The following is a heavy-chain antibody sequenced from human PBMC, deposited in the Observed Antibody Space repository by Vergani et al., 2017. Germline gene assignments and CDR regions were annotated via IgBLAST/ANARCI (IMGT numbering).Heavy chain of an antibody. CDR3: ARDLLVDTAMVGAFDI. Sequence: VQLVESGGGLVQPGGSLRLSCAASGFTFSDYYMSWIRQAPGKGVEWVSYISSSSSYTNYADSVKGRFTISRDNAKNSLYLQMNSLRAEDTAVYYCARDLLVDTAMVGAFDIWGQGTMVTVSS. D-gene: IGHD5-18*01. J-gene: IGHJ3*02. CDR1: GFTFSDYY. V-gene: IGHV3-11*05. CDR2: ISSSSSYT.